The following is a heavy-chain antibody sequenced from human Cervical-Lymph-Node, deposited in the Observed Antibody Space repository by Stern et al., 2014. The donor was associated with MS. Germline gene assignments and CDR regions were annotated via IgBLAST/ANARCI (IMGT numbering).Heavy chain of an antibody. CDR3: AKDRGVK. V-gene: IGHV1-24*01. CDR2: FDPEEGET. CDR1: GHPLSELA. D-gene: IGHD3-10*01. J-gene: IGHJ4*02. Sequence: QVQLVQSGAEVKKPGASVTVSCNVAGHPLSELAMHWLRQLPTRGLEWMGQFDPEEGETVSAQQFQGRLSMTEEPSTGTAYMTLTALSSEDTAVYYCAKDRGVKWGPGTLVTVSS.